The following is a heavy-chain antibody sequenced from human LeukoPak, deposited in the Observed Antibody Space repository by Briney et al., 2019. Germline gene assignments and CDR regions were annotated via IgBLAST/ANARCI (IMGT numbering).Heavy chain of an antibody. V-gene: IGHV1-69*05. CDR2: IIPIFGTA. Sequence: SVKVSCKASGGTFSSYAISWVRQASGQGLEWMGGIIPIFGTANYAQKFQGRVTITTDESTSTAYMELSSLRSEDTAVYYCARAELSGYDYRYYMDVWGKGTTVTVSS. CDR3: ARAELSGYDYRYYMDV. CDR1: GGTFSSYA. J-gene: IGHJ6*03. D-gene: IGHD5-12*01.